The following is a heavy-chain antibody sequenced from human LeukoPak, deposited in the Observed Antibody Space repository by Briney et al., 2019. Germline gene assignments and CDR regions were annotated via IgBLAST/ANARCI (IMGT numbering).Heavy chain of an antibody. Sequence: GGSLRLSCAASGFTFDSYGTHWVRQAPGKGLEWVAFIWYDGTKKNYADSVKGRFTISRDNSKNTLYLQVNSLRAEDTALYYCARDSSGYYLDFWGQGTLVTVSS. CDR3: ARDSSGYYLDF. V-gene: IGHV3-33*01. CDR2: IWYDGTKK. J-gene: IGHJ4*02. CDR1: GFTFDSYG. D-gene: IGHD3-22*01.